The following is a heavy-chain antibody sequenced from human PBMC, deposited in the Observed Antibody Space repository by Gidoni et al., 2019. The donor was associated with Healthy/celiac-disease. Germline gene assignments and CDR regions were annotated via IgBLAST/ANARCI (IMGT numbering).Heavy chain of an antibody. Sequence: QVQLVESGGSVVQPGRSLRLSCAASGFTFSSYGMHWVRQAPGKGLEWVAVISYDGSNKYYADSVKGRFTISRDNSKNTLYLQMNSLRAEDTAVYYCAKVGAVGFHFDYWGQGTLVTVSS. D-gene: IGHD1-26*01. CDR2: ISYDGSNK. J-gene: IGHJ4*02. V-gene: IGHV3-30*18. CDR3: AKVGAVGFHFDY. CDR1: GFTFSSYG.